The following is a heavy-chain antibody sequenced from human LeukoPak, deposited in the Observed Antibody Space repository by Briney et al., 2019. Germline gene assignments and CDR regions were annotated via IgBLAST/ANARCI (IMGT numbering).Heavy chain of an antibody. D-gene: IGHD5-24*01. J-gene: IGHJ4*02. Sequence: SETLSLTCAVYGGSFSGYYWSWIRQPPGKGLEWIGEINHSGSTNYNPSLNSRVTISVDTSKNQFSLKLSSVTAADTAVYYCARGEMATVPFDYWGQGTLVTVSS. CDR2: INHSGST. CDR3: ARGEMATVPFDY. V-gene: IGHV4-34*01. CDR1: GGSFSGYY.